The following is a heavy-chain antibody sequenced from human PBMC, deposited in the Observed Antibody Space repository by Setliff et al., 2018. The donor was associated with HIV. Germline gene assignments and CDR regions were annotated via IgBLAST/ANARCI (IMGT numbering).Heavy chain of an antibody. CDR1: GGSISSYY. Sequence: SETLSLTCTVSGGSISSYYWSWIRQPPGKGLEWIGYIYYSGSTNYNPSLKSRVTISVDTSKNQFSLKLSSVTAADTAVYYCARGSGYYDSSCHYSYSHYFDYWGQGTLVTVSS. CDR3: ARGSGYYDSSCHYSYSHYFDY. D-gene: IGHD3-22*01. CDR2: IYYSGST. V-gene: IGHV4-59*01. J-gene: IGHJ4*02.